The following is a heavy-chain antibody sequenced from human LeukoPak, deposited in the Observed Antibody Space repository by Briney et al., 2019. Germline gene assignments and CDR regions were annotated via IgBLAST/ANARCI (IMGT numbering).Heavy chain of an antibody. CDR2: INAGNGNT. Sequence: GASVKVSCKASGYTFTSYVMHWVRQAPGQRLEWMGWINAGNGNTKYSQNFQGRVTVTRDTSASTAYMELSSLRSEDTAVYYCATYDYDSGLDYWGQGTLVTVSS. J-gene: IGHJ4*02. CDR3: ATYDYDSGLDY. V-gene: IGHV1-3*01. CDR1: GYTFTSYV. D-gene: IGHD3-10*01.